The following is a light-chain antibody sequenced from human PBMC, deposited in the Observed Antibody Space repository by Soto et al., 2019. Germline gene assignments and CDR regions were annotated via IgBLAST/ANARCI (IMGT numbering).Light chain of an antibody. V-gene: IGKV3-15*01. CDR2: GAS. J-gene: IGKJ4*01. CDR3: QQYNIWPLT. Sequence: EIVMTQSPATLSVPPGESATLSCRASQSVTSNLAWYQQKPGQAPRLLIYGASTRATGIPARFSGSGSGAECTLTISSLQSEDFAVYYCQQYNIWPLTFGGGTKVEIK. CDR1: QSVTSN.